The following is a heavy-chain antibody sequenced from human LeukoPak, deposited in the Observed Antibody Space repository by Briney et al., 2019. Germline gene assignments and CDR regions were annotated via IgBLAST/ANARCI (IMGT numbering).Heavy chain of an antibody. D-gene: IGHD4-11*01. Sequence: PGGSLRLSCAASGFTFGSYAMSWVRQAPGKGLEWVSAISGSGSSTYYADSVKGRFTISRDDSENTIYLQMSSLRAEDTAVYYCAKGRSTTGYYFDYWGQGILVTVSS. CDR2: ISGSGSST. J-gene: IGHJ4*02. V-gene: IGHV3-23*01. CDR3: AKGRSTTGYYFDY. CDR1: GFTFGSYA.